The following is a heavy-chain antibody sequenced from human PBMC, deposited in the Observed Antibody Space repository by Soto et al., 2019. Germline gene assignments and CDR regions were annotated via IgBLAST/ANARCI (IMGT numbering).Heavy chain of an antibody. D-gene: IGHD1-1*01. CDR1: GYTFTSYG. Sequence: GASVKVSCKASGYTFTSYGISWVRQAPGQGLEWMGWISAYNGNTNYAQKLQGRVTMTTDTSTSTAYMELRSLRSDDTAVYYCARDLETGTTSPDAFDIWGQGTMVTVSS. J-gene: IGHJ3*02. CDR2: ISAYNGNT. V-gene: IGHV1-18*01. CDR3: ARDLETGTTSPDAFDI.